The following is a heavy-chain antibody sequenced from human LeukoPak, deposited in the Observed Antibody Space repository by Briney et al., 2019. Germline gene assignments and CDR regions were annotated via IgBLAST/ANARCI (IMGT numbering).Heavy chain of an antibody. CDR1: GGSISSSSYY. D-gene: IGHD2-2*01. CDR2: IYYSGST. J-gene: IGHJ4*02. CDR3: ARVVTVSAVVPAAIPYYFDY. Sequence: PSETLSLTCTVSGGSISSSSYYWGWIRQPPGKGLEWIGSIYYSGSTYYNPSLKSRVTISVDTSKNQFSLKLSSVTAADTAVYYCARVVTVSAVVPAAIPYYFDYWGQGTLVTVSS. V-gene: IGHV4-39*01.